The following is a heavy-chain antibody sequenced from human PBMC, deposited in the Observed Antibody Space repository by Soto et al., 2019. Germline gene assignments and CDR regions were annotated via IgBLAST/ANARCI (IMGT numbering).Heavy chain of an antibody. D-gene: IGHD4-17*01. CDR1: GFTFSSYG. J-gene: IGHJ4*02. CDR2: ISYDGSNK. V-gene: IGHV3-30*18. CDR3: AKDRLGVTTLPFPFDY. Sequence: GGSLRLSCAASGFTFSSYGMHWVRQAPGKGLEWVAVISYDGSNKYYADSVKGRFTISRDNSKNTLYLQMNSLRAEDTAVYYCAKDRLGVTTLPFPFDYWGQGTLVTVSS.